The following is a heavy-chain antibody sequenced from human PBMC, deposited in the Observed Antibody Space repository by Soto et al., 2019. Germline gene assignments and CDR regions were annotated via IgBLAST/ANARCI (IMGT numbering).Heavy chain of an antibody. CDR3: ARDSLDVGLLWFGELLTDFDY. J-gene: IGHJ4*02. V-gene: IGHV3-33*01. Sequence: QVQLVESGGGVVQPGRSLRLSCAASGFTFSSYGMHWVRQAPGKGLEWVAVRWYDGSNKYYADSVKGRFTISRDNSKNTLYLQMNSLRAEDTAVYYCARDSLDVGLLWFGELLTDFDYWVQGTLVTVSS. CDR1: GFTFSSYG. CDR2: RWYDGSNK. D-gene: IGHD3-10*01.